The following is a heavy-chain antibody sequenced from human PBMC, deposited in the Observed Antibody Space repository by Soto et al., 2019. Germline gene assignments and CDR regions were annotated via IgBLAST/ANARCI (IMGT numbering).Heavy chain of an antibody. Sequence: SGGSLRLSCAASGFSFIDYAINWVRQVPGRGLEYVAGIGGRGGNAFYADSMKGRFSISRDNSKNTVYLHMHNLRADDSAMYYCAKARHSGDFAGSYDSWGQGTLVTVSS. D-gene: IGHD2-21*02. CDR1: GFSFIDYA. V-gene: IGHV3-23*01. CDR3: AKARHSGDFAGSYDS. CDR2: IGGRGGNA. J-gene: IGHJ5*02.